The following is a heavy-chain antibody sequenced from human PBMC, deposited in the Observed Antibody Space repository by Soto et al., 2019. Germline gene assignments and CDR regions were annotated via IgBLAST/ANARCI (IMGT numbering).Heavy chain of an antibody. CDR1: GGSISNGDYY. Sequence: PSETLSLTCTVSGGSISNGDYYWSWIRQPPGKGLEWIGYIYYSGSTYYNPSLKSRVTISVDTSKNQFSLKLSSVTAADTAVYYCARIARDGYNTYFQHWGQGTLVTV. CDR3: ARIARDGYNTYFQH. V-gene: IGHV4-30-4*01. D-gene: IGHD5-12*01. CDR2: IYYSGST. J-gene: IGHJ1*01.